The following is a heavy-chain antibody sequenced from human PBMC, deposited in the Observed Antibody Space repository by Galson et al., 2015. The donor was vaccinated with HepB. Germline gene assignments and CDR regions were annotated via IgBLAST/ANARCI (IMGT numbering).Heavy chain of an antibody. Sequence: SVKVSCKASGYTFTSYAMNWVRQAPGQGLEWMGWVNTNTGNPTYAQGFTGRFVFSLDTSVSMAYLQISSLKAEDTAVYYCARNLRYCSGGSCPYYYYYMDVWGKGTTVTVSS. CDR3: ARNLRYCSGGSCPYYYYYMDV. D-gene: IGHD2-15*01. V-gene: IGHV7-4-1*04. CDR1: GYTFTSYA. CDR2: VNTNTGNP. J-gene: IGHJ6*03.